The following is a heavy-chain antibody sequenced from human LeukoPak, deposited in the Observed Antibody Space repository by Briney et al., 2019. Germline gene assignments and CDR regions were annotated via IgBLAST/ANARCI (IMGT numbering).Heavy chain of an antibody. Sequence: SETLSLTCTVSGGSISSSRCYWGWLRQPPGKGLEWIGSIYYSGSTYYSPSLKSRGTISLDTSKNHFSPKLSSVTAADTAVYYCARHNPYFDYWGQGTLVTVSS. J-gene: IGHJ4*02. CDR3: ARHNPYFDY. CDR2: IYYSGST. D-gene: IGHD1-14*01. V-gene: IGHV4-39*01. CDR1: GGSISSSRCY.